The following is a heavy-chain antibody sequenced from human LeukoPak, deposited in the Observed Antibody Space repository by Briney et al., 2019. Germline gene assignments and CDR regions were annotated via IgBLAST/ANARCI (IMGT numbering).Heavy chain of an antibody. Sequence: SETLSLTCAVYGGSFSGYYWSWIRQPPGKGLEGIGEINHSGSTNYNPSLKSRVTISVDTSKNQFSLKLSSVTAADTAVYYCASSVLRRGDYWGQGTLVTVSS. CDR2: INHSGST. V-gene: IGHV4-34*01. CDR1: GGSFSGYY. D-gene: IGHD3-16*01. CDR3: ASSVLRRGDY. J-gene: IGHJ4*02.